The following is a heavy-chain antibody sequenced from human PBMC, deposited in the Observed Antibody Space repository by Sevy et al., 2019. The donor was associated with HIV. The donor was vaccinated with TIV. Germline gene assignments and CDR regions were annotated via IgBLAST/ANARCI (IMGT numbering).Heavy chain of an antibody. J-gene: IGHJ6*03. D-gene: IGHD6-19*01. CDR2: IYPGDSDT. CDR3: ARLDSSGWYPSYYYYYMDV. Sequence: GESLKISCKGSGYSFTSYWIGWVRQMPGKGLEWMGIIYPGDSDTRYSPSFQGQVTISADKSISTAYLQRSSLKASDTAMYYCARLDSSGWYPSYYYYYMDVWGKGTTVTVSS. V-gene: IGHV5-51*01. CDR1: GYSFTSYW.